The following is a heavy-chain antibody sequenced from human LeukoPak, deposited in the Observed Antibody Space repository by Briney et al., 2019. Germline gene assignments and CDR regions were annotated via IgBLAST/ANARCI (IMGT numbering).Heavy chain of an antibody. Sequence: PSETLSLTCTVSGDSISSGNYYWSWIRQPPGKGLEWIGYVYYSGTTYCNPSLKSRITISVDTSKNQFSLKLSSVTAADAAVYYCARLTYVRVRKYMAGMDVWGKGTTVTVSS. CDR3: ARLTYVRVRKYMAGMDV. CDR2: VYYSGTT. CDR1: GDSISSGNYY. D-gene: IGHD6-19*01. J-gene: IGHJ6*04. V-gene: IGHV4-30-4*01.